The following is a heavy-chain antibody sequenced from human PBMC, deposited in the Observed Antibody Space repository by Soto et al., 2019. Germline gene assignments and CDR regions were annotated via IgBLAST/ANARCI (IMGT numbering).Heavy chain of an antibody. J-gene: IGHJ6*03. Sequence: PGGSLRLSCAASGFTVSSNYMSWVRQAPGKGLGWVSVIYSGGSTYYADSVKGRFTISRDNSKNTLYLQMNSLRAEDTAVYYCARDLRPEGYYYYYMDVWGKGTTVTVSS. CDR3: ARDLRPEGYYYYYMDV. CDR1: GFTVSSNY. CDR2: IYSGGST. D-gene: IGHD2-2*01. V-gene: IGHV3-66*01.